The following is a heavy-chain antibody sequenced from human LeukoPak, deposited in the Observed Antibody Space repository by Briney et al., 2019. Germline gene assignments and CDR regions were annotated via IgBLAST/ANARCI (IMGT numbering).Heavy chain of an antibody. D-gene: IGHD6-13*01. CDR1: GFTFSSYA. Sequence: PGGSLRLSCAASGFTFSSYAMHWVRQAPGKGLEWVAVISYDGSNKYYADSVKGRFTISRDNSKNTLYLQMNSLRAEDTAEYYCARVERHSSSSSWYGYEVYWGQGTLVTVSS. V-gene: IGHV3-30*01. J-gene: IGHJ4*02. CDR2: ISYDGSNK. CDR3: ARVERHSSSSSWYGYEVY.